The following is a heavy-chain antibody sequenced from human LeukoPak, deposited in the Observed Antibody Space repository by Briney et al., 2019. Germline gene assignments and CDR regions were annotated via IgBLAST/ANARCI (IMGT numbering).Heavy chain of an antibody. CDR3: AKDDPKAYFDY. CDR1: GLTFNSYG. J-gene: IGHJ4*02. V-gene: IGHV3-30*02. CDR2: IRSDGSTK. Sequence: PGGSLRLSCAASGLTFNSYGMDWVRQAPGKGLEWVAFIRSDGSTKYYADSVKGRFTISRDNSKNTLYLQMNSLGAEDTAVYYCAKDDPKAYFDYWGQGNLVTVSS.